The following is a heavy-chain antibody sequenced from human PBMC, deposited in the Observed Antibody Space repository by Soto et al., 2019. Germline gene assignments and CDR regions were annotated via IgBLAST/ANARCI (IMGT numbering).Heavy chain of an antibody. V-gene: IGHV3-21*01. CDR2: ISSSSSYI. J-gene: IGHJ4*02. CDR1: GFTFSSYS. D-gene: IGHD3-3*01. Sequence: EVQLVESGGGLVKPGGSLRLSCAASGFTFSSYSMNWVRQAPGKGLEWVSSISSSSSYIYYADSVKGRFTISRDNSKNTLYLQMNSLRAEDTAVYYCATAPGVYYDFWSGYYTGGEVSPAEGFDYWGQGTLVTVSS. CDR3: ATAPGVYYDFWSGYYTGGEVSPAEGFDY.